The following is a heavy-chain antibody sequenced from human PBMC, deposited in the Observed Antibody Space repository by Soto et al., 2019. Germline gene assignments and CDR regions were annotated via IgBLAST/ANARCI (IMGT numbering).Heavy chain of an antibody. J-gene: IGHJ5*02. Sequence: SQTLSLTCAISWDSVSSNSAAWNWIRQSPSRGLEWLGRTYYRSKWYNEYAVSVKSRITISPDTSKSQFSLRLTSVTAADTAVYYCARLGAYYQSLDPWGPGTLVTVSS. CDR2: TYYRSKWYN. CDR1: WDSVSSNSAA. D-gene: IGHD2-21*01. CDR3: ARLGAYYQSLDP. V-gene: IGHV6-1*01.